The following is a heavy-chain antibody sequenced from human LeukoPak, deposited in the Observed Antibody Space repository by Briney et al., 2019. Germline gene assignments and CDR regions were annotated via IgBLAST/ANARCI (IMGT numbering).Heavy chain of an antibody. J-gene: IGHJ4*02. CDR3: ARAIAAAGIPSDY. CDR2: IKSKTDGGTP. CDR1: GFTFSNAW. V-gene: IGHV3-15*01. D-gene: IGHD6-13*01. Sequence: PGGSLRLSCAASGFTFSNAWMSWVRQAPGKGLEWVGRIKSKTDGGTPDYAAPVKGRFTISRDDSKNTLYLQMNSLRAEDTAVYYCARAIAAAGIPSDYWGQGTLVTVSS.